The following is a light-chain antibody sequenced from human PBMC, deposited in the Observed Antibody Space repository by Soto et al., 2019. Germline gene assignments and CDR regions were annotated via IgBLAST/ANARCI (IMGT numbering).Light chain of an antibody. V-gene: IGKV1-8*01. CDR3: QQSYSTPLT. CDR2: AAS. Sequence: AIRVTQSPSSLSAFTGDRGTITCRASQGISSYLAWYQQKPGKAPKLLIYAASTLQSGVPSRFSGSGSGTDFTLTISSLQPEDFATYYCQQSYSTPLTFGGGTKVDIK. CDR1: QGISSY. J-gene: IGKJ4*01.